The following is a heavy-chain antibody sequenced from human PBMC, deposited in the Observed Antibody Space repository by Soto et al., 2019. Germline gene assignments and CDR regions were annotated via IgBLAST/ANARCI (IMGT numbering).Heavy chain of an antibody. CDR2: INLRGGTT. V-gene: IGHV1-46*02. Sequence: QVQLMQSGAEVRKPGASVRLSCATSGYNFNQYYIHWVRQAPGQGLEWMGIINLRGGTTEYAHKFRGRVTVSGDTSTRTADMELRSLRSDDTAIYFCARGPDDSGVPRWDYWGQGSLVTVSS. CDR1: GYNFNQYY. D-gene: IGHD4-4*01. J-gene: IGHJ4*02. CDR3: ARGPDDSGVPRWDY.